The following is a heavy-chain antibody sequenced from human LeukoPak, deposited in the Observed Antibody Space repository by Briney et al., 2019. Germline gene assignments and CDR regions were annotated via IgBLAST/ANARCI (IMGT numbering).Heavy chain of an antibody. CDR2: ISGSGGST. J-gene: IGHJ4*02. V-gene: IGHV3-23*01. D-gene: IGHD3-3*01. Sequence: GGSLRLSCAASGFTFSTYAMNWVRQAPGKGLEWLSAISGSGGSTYYADSVKGRFTISRDNSKNTLYLQMNSLRAEDTAVYYCASTIFGVVIPLDYWGQGTLVTVSS. CDR3: ASTIFGVVIPLDY. CDR1: GFTFSTYA.